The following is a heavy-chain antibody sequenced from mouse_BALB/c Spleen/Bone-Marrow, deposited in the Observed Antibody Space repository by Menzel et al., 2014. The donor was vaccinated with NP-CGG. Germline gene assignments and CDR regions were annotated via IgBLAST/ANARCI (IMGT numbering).Heavy chain of an antibody. D-gene: IGHD1-1*01. CDR1: GYTFTDHA. V-gene: IGHV1S53*02. Sequence: QVQLQQSDAELVKPGASVKMSCKASGYTFTDHAIHWVKQKPEQGLEWIGYISPGNGDIKYNEKFKGKATLTADKSSSTANMQLNSLTSEDSAVYFCKSNNYGSSRGFVYWGRGTPVTVSA. J-gene: IGHJ3*01. CDR2: ISPGNGDI. CDR3: KSNNYGSSRGFVY.